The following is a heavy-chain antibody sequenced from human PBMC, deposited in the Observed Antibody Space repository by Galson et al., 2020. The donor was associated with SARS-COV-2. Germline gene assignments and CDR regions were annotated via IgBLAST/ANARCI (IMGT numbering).Heavy chain of an antibody. D-gene: IGHD3-9*01. V-gene: IGHV1-2*02. J-gene: IGHJ6*02. Sequence: ASVTVSCKDSGYTFTDYYLHWVRPAPGQGLEWMGWINPITGGTNCAQKFQGRVTMTRDTSISTDYMELSRLRSYDTAGDYCARLGYYDILAGYTVDVWGQGTMVTVSS. CDR3: ARLGYYDILAGYTVDV. CDR1: GYTFTDYY. CDR2: INPITGGT.